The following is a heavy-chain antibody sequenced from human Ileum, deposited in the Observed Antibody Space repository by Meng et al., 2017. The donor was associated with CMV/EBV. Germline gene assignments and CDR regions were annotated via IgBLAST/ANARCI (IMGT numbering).Heavy chain of an antibody. CDR2: ISLGNSQT. D-gene: IGHD6-13*01. CDR1: GYTLTDHH. J-gene: IGHJ4*02. Sequence: VHRMYTGSEVKKPGASVKTSCKTSGYTLTDHHVGWVRQAHGQGLEWVGWISLGNSQTVYGHKVQGRVTVTTDKSTSTAYMELRSLRSDDTAMYYCARDRSWRAASGKENDYWGQGTLVTVSS. CDR3: ARDRSWRAASGKENDY. V-gene: IGHV1-18*04.